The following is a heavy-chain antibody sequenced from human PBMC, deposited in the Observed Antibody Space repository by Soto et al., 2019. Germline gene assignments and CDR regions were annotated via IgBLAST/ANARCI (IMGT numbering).Heavy chain of an antibody. V-gene: IGHV4-34*01. CDR3: ARAPSYYYDSSGYYYPYYFDY. Sequence: SETLSLTCAVYGGSFSGYYWSWIRRPPGKGLEWIGEINHSGSTNYNPSLKSRVTISVDTSKNQFSLKLSSVTAADTAVYYCARAPSYYYDSSGYYYPYYFDYWGQGTLVTVSS. D-gene: IGHD3-22*01. CDR1: GGSFSGYY. J-gene: IGHJ4*02. CDR2: INHSGST.